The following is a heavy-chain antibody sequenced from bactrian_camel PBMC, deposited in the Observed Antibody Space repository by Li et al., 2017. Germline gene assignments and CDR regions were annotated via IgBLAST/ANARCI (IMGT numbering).Heavy chain of an antibody. V-gene: IGHV3S54*01. CDR3: GLSVRSEWGCFPGAWLPRH. D-gene: IGHD1*01. J-gene: IGHJ4*01. Sequence: QVQPVESGGGSAQAGGSLRLSCVASAPITSISCMAWFRQGSGEEREGVAAILVGEGEPKTWYAGSVAGRFTVSADSAKNILYLQMDSLKPEDTAMYYCGLSVRSEWGCFPGAWLPRHWGRGTQVTVS. CDR1: APITSISC. CDR2: ILVGEGEPKT.